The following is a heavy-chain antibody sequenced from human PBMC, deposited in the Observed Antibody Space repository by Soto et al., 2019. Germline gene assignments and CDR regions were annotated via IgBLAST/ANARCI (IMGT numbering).Heavy chain of an antibody. CDR3: ARRFRDASTWYGVHWLDP. CDR1: GFTFGDSY. CDR2: ISPGSRYP. V-gene: IGHV3-11*06. D-gene: IGHD4-17*01. Sequence: GGSLRLSCAGSGFTFGDSYMSWIRQAPGKGLEWLSYISPGSRYPAYADSVKGRFTISRDNAKRSLYLQMMSLTTADTAMYFCARRFRDASTWYGVHWLDPWGQGTLVTVSS. J-gene: IGHJ5*02.